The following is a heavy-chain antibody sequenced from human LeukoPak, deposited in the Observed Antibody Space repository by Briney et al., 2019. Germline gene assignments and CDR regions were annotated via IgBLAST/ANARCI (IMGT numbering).Heavy chain of an antibody. CDR2: ISSSSSTI. CDR1: GFTFSSYS. V-gene: IGHV3-48*01. Sequence: GGSLRLSCAASGFTFSSYSMNWVRQAPGKGLEWVSYISSSSSTIYYADSVKGRFTISRDNAKNSLYLQMNSLRAEDTAVYYCARDSGFGELSRLYYFDYWGQGTLVTVSS. J-gene: IGHJ4*02. D-gene: IGHD3-10*01. CDR3: ARDSGFGELSRLYYFDY.